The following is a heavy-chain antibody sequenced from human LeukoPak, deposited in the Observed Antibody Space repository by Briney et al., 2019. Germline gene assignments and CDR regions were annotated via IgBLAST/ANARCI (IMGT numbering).Heavy chain of an antibody. V-gene: IGHV4-38-2*01. CDR2: MHHSGST. J-gene: IGHJ4*02. D-gene: IGHD6-6*01. CDR1: GYSISSGYY. Sequence: SSETLSLTCGVSGYSISSGYYSGWIRQPPGKGLEWIGSMHHSGSTYYNASLKSRVTISVDTSKNQFSLKLSSVTASDTAVYYCARQIRGSSSPRNFDYWGQGTLVTVSS. CDR3: ARQIRGSSSPRNFDY.